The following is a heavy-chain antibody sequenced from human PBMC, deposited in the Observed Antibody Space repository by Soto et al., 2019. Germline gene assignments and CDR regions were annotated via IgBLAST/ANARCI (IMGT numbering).Heavy chain of an antibody. CDR2: IHHNGNS. D-gene: IGHD1-26*01. CDR1: GGSISSGAYY. CDR3: ARVSATGTRWFDP. Sequence: QVQLQESGPGLVKPSQTLSLTCTVSGGSISSGAYYWSWVRQPPGKGLEWIGYIHHNGNSYNNPPLKSRISISLDTSKNQFSLNLTSVTAADTAVYYCARVSATGTRWFDPWGQGTLVTVSS. J-gene: IGHJ5*02. V-gene: IGHV4-31*03.